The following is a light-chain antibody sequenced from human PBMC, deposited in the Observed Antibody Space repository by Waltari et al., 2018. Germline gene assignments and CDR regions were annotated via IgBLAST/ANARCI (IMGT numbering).Light chain of an antibody. J-gene: IGKJ2*01. CDR1: QSISSY. V-gene: IGKV1-39*01. CDR2: AAS. Sequence: DIQMTQSPSSLSASVGDRVTITCRASQSISSYLNWYQQKPGKAPKPLIYAASSLQSGVPSRFSGSGSGTDFTLTISSLQAEDVAVYYCQQFYSTPYTFGQGTKLEIK. CDR3: QQFYSTPYT.